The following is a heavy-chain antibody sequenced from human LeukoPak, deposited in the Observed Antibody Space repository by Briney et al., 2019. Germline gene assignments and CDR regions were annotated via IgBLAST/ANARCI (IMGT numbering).Heavy chain of an antibody. Sequence: GGSLRLSCAASGFTFSRSWMSWVRQAPGKGLEWVANIKEDGSQRNYVDSVKGRFTIPRDNAMNSVFLQMISLRAEDTAVYYCARDRGYNSFDYWGQGTLVTVSS. CDR3: ARDRGYNSFDY. J-gene: IGHJ4*02. CDR1: GFTFSRSW. V-gene: IGHV3-7*01. D-gene: IGHD6-13*01. CDR2: IKEDGSQR.